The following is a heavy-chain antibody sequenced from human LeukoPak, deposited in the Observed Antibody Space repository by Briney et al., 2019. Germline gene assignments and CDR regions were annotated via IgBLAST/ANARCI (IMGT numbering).Heavy chain of an antibody. J-gene: IGHJ4*02. V-gene: IGHV7-4-1*02. CDR3: AKGGWVAVTGMDS. CDR1: GYTFTGHA. CDR2: TNTKTGNP. D-gene: IGHD6-19*01. Sequence: GASVKVSCKASGYTFTGHAMNWVRQAPGQGPEWMGYTNTKTGNPTYAQGFTGRFVFSLDTSVSTAYLQISSLKPEDTGVYYCAKGGWVAVTGMDSWGQGTLVTVSS.